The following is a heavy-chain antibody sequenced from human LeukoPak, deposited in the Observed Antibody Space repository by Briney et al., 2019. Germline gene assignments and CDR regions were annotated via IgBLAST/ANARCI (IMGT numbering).Heavy chain of an antibody. D-gene: IGHD2-21*02. CDR3: ARHGVCGGDCYYLA. V-gene: IGHV5-10-1*01. CDR2: IDPSDSYT. J-gene: IGHJ5*02. CDR1: GYRFTSYW. Sequence: GEAPKIPRKGSGYRFTSYWISWVRQMPGKGPEWMGRIDPSDSYTNYSPSFQGHVTISADKSISTAYLQWSSLKASDTAMYYCARHGVCGGDCYYLAWGQGTLVTVSS.